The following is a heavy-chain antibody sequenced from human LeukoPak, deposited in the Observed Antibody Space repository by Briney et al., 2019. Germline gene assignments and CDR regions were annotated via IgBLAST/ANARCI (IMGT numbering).Heavy chain of an antibody. V-gene: IGHV3-48*04. CDR3: AKGSGSGWYGWFAP. J-gene: IGHJ5*02. CDR2: ITSSSTV. D-gene: IGHD6-19*01. Sequence: GGSLRLSCAASGFTFSNYSMNWVRQAPGKGLEWVSYITSSSTVYAGSVKGRFTISRDNAKNSLFLQMNSLRANDTAVYYCAKGSGSGWYGWFAPWGQGTLVTVSS. CDR1: GFTFSNYS.